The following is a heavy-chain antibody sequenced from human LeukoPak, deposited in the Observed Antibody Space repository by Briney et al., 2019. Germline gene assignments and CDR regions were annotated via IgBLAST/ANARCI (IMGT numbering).Heavy chain of an antibody. CDR2: IYSSGST. D-gene: IGHD3-22*01. J-gene: IGHJ4*02. CDR1: GDSISSYY. CDR3: ANLRRYDSSGYYSDY. Sequence: PSDTLSLTCTVSGDSISSYYWSWIRQPPGKGLEWIGYIYSSGSTNYNPSLKSRVTISVDTSKNQFSLKLSSVTAADTAVYYCANLRRYDSSGYYSDYWGQGTLVTVSP. V-gene: IGHV4-59*08.